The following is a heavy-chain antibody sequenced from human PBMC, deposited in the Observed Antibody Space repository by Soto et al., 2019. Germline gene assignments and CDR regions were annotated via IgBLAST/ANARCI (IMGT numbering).Heavy chain of an antibody. Sequence: EVQLVESGGGLVLHGRSLRLSCAASGFRFEDYAMHWVRQAPGKGLGWVSGIAWNSDIIGYADSVKGRFTMSRDNGTNSLYLQMNSLRPEDTALYYCAKDHYGSAIYGMDVWGQGTTVTVSS. CDR3: AKDHYGSAIYGMDV. CDR2: IAWNSDII. V-gene: IGHV3-9*01. J-gene: IGHJ6*02. D-gene: IGHD3-10*01. CDR1: GFRFEDYA.